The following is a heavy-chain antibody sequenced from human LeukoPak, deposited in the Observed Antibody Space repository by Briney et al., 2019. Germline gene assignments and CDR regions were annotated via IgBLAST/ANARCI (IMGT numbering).Heavy chain of an antibody. V-gene: IGHV1-2*02. CDR2: INPNSGGT. Sequence: GASVKVSCKASGYTFTDYYMHWVRQAPGQGLEWMGWINPNSGGTNYAQKFQGRVTMTRDTSISTAYMELSRLRSDDTAVYYCARAEAITMIVVVIRDFDYWGQGTLVTVSS. CDR1: GYTFTDYY. J-gene: IGHJ4*02. CDR3: ARAEAITMIVVVIRDFDY. D-gene: IGHD3-22*01.